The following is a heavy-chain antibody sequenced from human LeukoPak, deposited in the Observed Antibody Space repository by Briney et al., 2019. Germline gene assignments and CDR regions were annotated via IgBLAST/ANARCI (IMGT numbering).Heavy chain of an antibody. Sequence: ASVKVSCKASGYTFTSYRMHWVRQAPGQGLEWMGIINPSAGSTRYAQKFQGRVTMTRGMSTSTVYMELSSLRSEDTAIYYCARGIHIRYYYDSSGFDYWGQGTLVTVSS. CDR2: INPSAGST. V-gene: IGHV1-46*01. J-gene: IGHJ4*02. D-gene: IGHD3-22*01. CDR3: ARGIHIRYYYDSSGFDY. CDR1: GYTFTSYR.